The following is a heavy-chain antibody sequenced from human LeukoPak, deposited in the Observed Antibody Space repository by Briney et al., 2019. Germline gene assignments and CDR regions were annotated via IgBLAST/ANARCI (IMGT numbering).Heavy chain of an antibody. CDR3: ARGLAVYAIDEYFQH. Sequence: PSETLSLTCTVSGGSISGYYWSWIRQPPGKGLEWIGEINHSGSTNYNPSLKSRVTISVDTSKNQFSLKLSSVTAADTAVYYCARGLAVYAIDEYFQHWGQGTLVTVSS. V-gene: IGHV4-34*01. D-gene: IGHD2-8*01. CDR2: INHSGST. J-gene: IGHJ1*01. CDR1: GGSISGYY.